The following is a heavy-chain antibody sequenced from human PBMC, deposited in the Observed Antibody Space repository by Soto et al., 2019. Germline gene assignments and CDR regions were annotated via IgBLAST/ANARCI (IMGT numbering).Heavy chain of an antibody. CDR1: GYTLMNYG. J-gene: IGHJ6*02. Sequence: QAQLVQSGGEVEKPGASVKVSCKASGYTLMNYGISWMRQAPGQGLEWMGWLNGNNGNTNYAQKFQGRASMTRDNSTNTAYLELRSLTPDDTAVYYCARDAANWNDKIGDYFYVMDVWGQGTTVAVSS. V-gene: IGHV1-18*01. CDR2: LNGNNGNT. D-gene: IGHD1-1*01. CDR3: ARDAANWNDKIGDYFYVMDV.